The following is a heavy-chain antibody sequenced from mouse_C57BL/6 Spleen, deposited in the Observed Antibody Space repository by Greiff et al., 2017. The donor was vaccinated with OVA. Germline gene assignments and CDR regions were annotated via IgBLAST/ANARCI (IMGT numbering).Heavy chain of an antibody. V-gene: IGHV1-82*01. CDR1: GYAFSSSW. Sequence: QVQLQQSGPELVKPGASVKISCKASGYAFSSSWMNWVKQRPGKGLEWIGRIYPGDGDTNYNGKFKGKATLTADKSSSTAYMQLSSLTSEDSAVYFCARGGGNVEFIWSYWGQGTTLTVSS. CDR2: IYPGDGDT. CDR3: ARGGGNVEFIWSY. D-gene: IGHD1-1*01. J-gene: IGHJ2*01.